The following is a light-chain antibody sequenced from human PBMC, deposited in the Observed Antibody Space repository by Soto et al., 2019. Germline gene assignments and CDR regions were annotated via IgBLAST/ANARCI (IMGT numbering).Light chain of an antibody. CDR2: EVT. Sequence: QSVLTPPASLSGSPGQSITISCAGTSSDLGGSKYVSWYQQHPGKAPKPIIYEVTYRPSGVSARFSGSKSGTTAPLTVSGLQAEDEADYYCSSYTSSGTLYVFGSGTKVTGL. V-gene: IGLV2-14*01. CDR1: SSDLGGSKY. CDR3: SSYTSSGTLYV. J-gene: IGLJ1*01.